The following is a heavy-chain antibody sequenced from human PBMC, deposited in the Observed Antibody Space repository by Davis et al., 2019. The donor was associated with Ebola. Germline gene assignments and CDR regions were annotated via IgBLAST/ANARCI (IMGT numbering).Heavy chain of an antibody. J-gene: IGHJ4*02. D-gene: IGHD3-22*01. Sequence: GESLKISCAASGFAFSSYAMSWVRQAPGKGLEWVASISSSGASTYYADSVKGRFTISRDNAKNSLYLEIKSLRAEDTAVYYCARDGEAFDSSGTYEVPFDYWGQGTLVTVSS. V-gene: IGHV3-23*01. CDR3: ARDGEAFDSSGTYEVPFDY. CDR2: ISSSGAST. CDR1: GFAFSSYA.